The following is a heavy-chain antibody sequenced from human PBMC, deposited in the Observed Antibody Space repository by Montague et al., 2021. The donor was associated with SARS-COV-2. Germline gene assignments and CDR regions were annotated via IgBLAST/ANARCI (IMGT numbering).Heavy chain of an antibody. V-gene: IGHV3-21*04. CDR3: ARGDDFWCGGYYYYYGVDV. CDR2: ISSSSSYV. J-gene: IGHJ6*02. CDR1: GFTFSSYS. D-gene: IGHD3-3*01. Sequence: SLRLSCAASGFTFSSYSMNWVRQAPGKGLEWVSSISSSSSYVYYADSVKGRFTISRDNAKNSLYLQMNSLKAEDTAVYYCARGDDFWCGGYYYYYGVDVWGQGTTVTVS.